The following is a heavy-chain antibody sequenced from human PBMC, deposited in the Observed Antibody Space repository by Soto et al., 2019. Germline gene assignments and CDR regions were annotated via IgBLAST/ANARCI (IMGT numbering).Heavy chain of an antibody. CDR3: ARDEIARDLYYYYVMDV. Sequence: ASVKVSCKASGYTFTSYAMHWVRQAPGQRLEWMGWINAGNGNTKYSQKFQGRVTITRDTSASTAYMELSSLRSEDTAVYYCARDEIARDLYYYYVMDVWGQGTTVTVSS. V-gene: IGHV1-3*01. J-gene: IGHJ6*02. D-gene: IGHD6-13*01. CDR1: GYTFTSYA. CDR2: INAGNGNT.